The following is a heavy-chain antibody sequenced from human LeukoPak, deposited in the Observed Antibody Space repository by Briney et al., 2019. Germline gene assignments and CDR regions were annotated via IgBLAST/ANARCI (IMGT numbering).Heavy chain of an antibody. D-gene: IGHD1-26*01. J-gene: IGHJ5*02. Sequence: SETLSLTCTVSGVSISSYYWSWIRQPAGKGLEWIGRIYTSGSTNYNPSLKSRVTMSVDTSKNQFSLKLSSVTAADTAVYYCARDRSAGSYTDNWFDPWGQGTLVTVSS. CDR3: ARDRSAGSYTDNWFDP. CDR2: IYTSGST. V-gene: IGHV4-4*07. CDR1: GVSISSYY.